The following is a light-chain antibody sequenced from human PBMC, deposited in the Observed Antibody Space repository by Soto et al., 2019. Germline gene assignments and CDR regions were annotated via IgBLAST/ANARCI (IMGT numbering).Light chain of an antibody. Sequence: EIVMTQSPATLSVSPGERATLSCRASQSVGMNLAWYQQKPGQVPRLLMYAISTRATGIPARFSGSGAGTEFTLTISSLQSEDFAIYYCQQHNAWPLTFGGGTKVEIK. V-gene: IGKV3-15*01. J-gene: IGKJ4*01. CDR3: QQHNAWPLT. CDR1: QSVGMN. CDR2: AIS.